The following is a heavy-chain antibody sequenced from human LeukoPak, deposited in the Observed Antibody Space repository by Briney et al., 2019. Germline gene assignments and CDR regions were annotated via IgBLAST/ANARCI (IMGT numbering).Heavy chain of an antibody. CDR2: ISSSTSYI. J-gene: IGHJ4*02. D-gene: IGHD3-22*01. Sequence: GGSLRLSCAASGFTFSSYSMNWIRQAPGKGLEWVSSISSSTSYIYYADSVKGRFTISKDNAKNSLYLQMNSLRAEDTALYYCAKDFDYYDSSGYSHWGQGTLVTVSS. CDR1: GFTFSSYS. CDR3: AKDFDYYDSSGYSH. V-gene: IGHV3-21*04.